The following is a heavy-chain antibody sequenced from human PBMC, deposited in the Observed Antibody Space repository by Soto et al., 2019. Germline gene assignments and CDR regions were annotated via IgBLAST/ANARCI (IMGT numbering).Heavy chain of an antibody. Sequence: QVQLQESGPGLVKPSETLSLTCTVSGGSISSYYWSWIRQPPGKGLEWIGYIYYSGSTNYNPSLKVRVTISVDTSKNQFSLELSSVTAADTAVYYCARADGYTYYFDYWGQGTLVTVSS. CDR1: GGSISSYY. D-gene: IGHD5-12*01. CDR2: IYYSGST. V-gene: IGHV4-59*01. CDR3: ARADGYTYYFDY. J-gene: IGHJ4*02.